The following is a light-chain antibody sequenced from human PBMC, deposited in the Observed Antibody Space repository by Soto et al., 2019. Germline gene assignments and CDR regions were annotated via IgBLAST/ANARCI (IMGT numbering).Light chain of an antibody. CDR3: SSYTSSSNYV. CDR1: SSDVGGYNY. Sequence: QSALSHPGSVSWSPGHAITISCTGTSSDVGGYNYVSWYQQHPGKAPKLMIYEVSNRPSGVSNRFSGSKSGNTASLTISGLQAEEEADYYCSSYTSSSNYVFGTGTKVTVL. J-gene: IGLJ1*01. V-gene: IGLV2-14*01. CDR2: EVS.